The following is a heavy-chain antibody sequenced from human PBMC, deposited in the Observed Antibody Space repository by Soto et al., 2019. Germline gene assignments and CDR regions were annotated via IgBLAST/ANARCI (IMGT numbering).Heavy chain of an antibody. J-gene: IGHJ5*02. Sequence: QAQLVESGGGVVQPGRCLRLSCAASGLPFSADGMHWVRQAPGKGLEWVAMIWSDGSKEYYAHSVKGRFTITRDNSKNMILLQMDSLRAEDTAVYYCARDKGTTCLDTWGQGNMVTVSS. CDR1: GLPFSADG. CDR2: IWSDGSKE. D-gene: IGHD1-26*01. CDR3: ARDKGTTCLDT. V-gene: IGHV3-33*01.